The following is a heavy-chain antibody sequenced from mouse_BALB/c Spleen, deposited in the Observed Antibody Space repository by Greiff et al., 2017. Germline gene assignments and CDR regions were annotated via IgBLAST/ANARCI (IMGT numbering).Heavy chain of an antibody. V-gene: IGHV3-2*02. CDR3: ARWGYDYEVGDY. J-gene: IGHJ2*01. D-gene: IGHD2-4*01. CDR1: GYSITSDYA. Sequence: EVQRVESGPGLVKPSQSLSLTCTVTGYSITSDYAWYWIRQIPGNKLEWMGYISYSGSTSYNPSLKSRISITRDTSKNQFFLQLNTMTTEDTATYYCARWGYDYEVGDYWGQGTTLTVSS. CDR2: ISYSGST.